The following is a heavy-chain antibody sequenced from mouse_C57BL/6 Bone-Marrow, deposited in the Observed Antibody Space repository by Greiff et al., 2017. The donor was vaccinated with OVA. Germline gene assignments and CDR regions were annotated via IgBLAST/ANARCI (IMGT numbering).Heavy chain of an antibody. D-gene: IGHD1-1*01. CDR3: TSITTVVAKGFRYFDV. CDR1: GFNIKDDY. CDR2: IDPENGDT. Sequence: VHVKQSGAELARPGASVKLSCTASGFNIKDDYMHWVKQRPEQGLEWIGWIDPENGDTEYASKFQGKATITADTSSNTAYLQLSSLTSEDTAVYYCTSITTVVAKGFRYFDVWGTGTTVTVSS. J-gene: IGHJ1*03. V-gene: IGHV14-4*01.